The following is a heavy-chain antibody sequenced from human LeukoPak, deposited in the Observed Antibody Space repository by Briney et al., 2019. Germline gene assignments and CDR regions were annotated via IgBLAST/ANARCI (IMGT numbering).Heavy chain of an antibody. Sequence: NASETLSLTCTVSGGSISTAYYWGWVRQPPGKGLEWIGSIYYTGSIYISPSLKSRVTTSAATSENQFSLKLSSVTVADTAIYYCVRHSQWHYDSSPYHYKDAFDIWGQGTLVTVSS. D-gene: IGHD3-22*01. CDR2: IYYTGSI. V-gene: IGHV4-39*01. J-gene: IGHJ3*02. CDR1: GGSISTAYY. CDR3: VRHSQWHYDSSPYHYKDAFDI.